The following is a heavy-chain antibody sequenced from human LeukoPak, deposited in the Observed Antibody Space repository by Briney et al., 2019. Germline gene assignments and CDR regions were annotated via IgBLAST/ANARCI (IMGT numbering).Heavy chain of an antibody. CDR3: ARDQQQLGWFDP. J-gene: IGHJ5*02. V-gene: IGHV3-66*01. CDR1: GFTVSSNY. CDR2: IYSGGST. Sequence: GGSLRLSCAASGFTVSSNYMSWVRQAPVKGLEWVSVIYSGGSTYYADSVKGRFTISRDNSKNTLYLQMNSLRAEDTAVYYCARDQQQLGWFDPWGQGTLVTVSS. D-gene: IGHD6-13*01.